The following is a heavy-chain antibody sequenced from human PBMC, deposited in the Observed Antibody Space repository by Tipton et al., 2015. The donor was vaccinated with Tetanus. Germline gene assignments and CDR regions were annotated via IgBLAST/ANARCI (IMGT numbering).Heavy chain of an antibody. Sequence: TLSLTCTASGGSVSSGSYYWSWIRQRPGKGLEWIGYMFYGGSPKYNPSLKSRVTILVDKSKNQLSLKLRSVTAADTAVYFCARDPYYNGGGYFDYWGQGTLVTVSS. D-gene: IGHD3-10*01. V-gene: IGHV4-61*01. CDR1: GGSVSSGSYY. CDR3: ARDPYYNGGGYFDY. CDR2: MFYGGSP. J-gene: IGHJ4*02.